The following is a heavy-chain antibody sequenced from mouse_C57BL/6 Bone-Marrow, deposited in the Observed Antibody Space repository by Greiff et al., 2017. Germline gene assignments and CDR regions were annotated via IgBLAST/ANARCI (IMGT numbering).Heavy chain of an antibody. CDR2: INPGSGGT. J-gene: IGHJ3*01. D-gene: IGHD1-1*01. Sequence: VQLQQSGAELVRPGTSVKVSCKASGYAFTNYLIEWVKQRPGQGLEWIGVINPGSGGTNYNEKFKGKATLTADKSSSTAYMQLSSLTSEDSAVYFCARDYGSSYGCFAYWGQGTLVTVSA. CDR1: GYAFTNYL. V-gene: IGHV1-54*01. CDR3: ARDYGSSYGCFAY.